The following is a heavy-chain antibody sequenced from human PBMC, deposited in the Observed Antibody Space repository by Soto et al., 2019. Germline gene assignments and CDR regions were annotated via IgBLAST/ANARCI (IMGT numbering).Heavy chain of an antibody. J-gene: IGHJ4*02. CDR3: ARDYSSSSPSYFDY. V-gene: IGHV4-34*01. D-gene: IGHD6-6*01. CDR2: INHSGST. CDR1: GGSFSGYY. Sequence: QVQLQQWGAGLLKPSETLSLTCAVYGGSFSGYYWSWIRQPPGKGLEWIGEINHSGSTNYNPSLKSRGTISVDTSKNHFSLKLSSVTAADTAVYYCARDYSSSSPSYFDYWGQGTLVTVSS.